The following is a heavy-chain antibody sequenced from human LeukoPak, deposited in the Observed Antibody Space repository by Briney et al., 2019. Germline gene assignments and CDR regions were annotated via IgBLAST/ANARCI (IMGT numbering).Heavy chain of an antibody. CDR1: GFIFDDYG. CDR3: SRGGDSSGYLGGLDY. V-gene: IGHV3-20*04. D-gene: IGHD3-22*01. J-gene: IGHJ4*02. Sequence: GGSVTLFCAACGFIFDDYGMSWVRQGPGKGGMCVCGFNWNGGSTGYADSVNGLITISRDDAKNSLYLQKNSLGADDTALYFFSRGGDSSGYLGGLDYWGQGPLVTVSS. CDR2: FNWNGGST.